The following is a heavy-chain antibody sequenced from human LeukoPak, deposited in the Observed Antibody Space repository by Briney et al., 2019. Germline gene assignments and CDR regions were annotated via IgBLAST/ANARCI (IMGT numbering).Heavy chain of an antibody. D-gene: IGHD3-22*01. CDR2: IYYSGST. Sequence: SETLSLTCTVSGGSISSSSYYWGWIRQPPGKGLEWIGSIYYSGSTYYNPSLKSRVTISVDTSKNQFSLKLSSVTAADTAVYYCASADYYDSSGYSYDAVDIWGQGTMVTVSS. V-gene: IGHV4-39*01. CDR1: GGSISSSSYY. CDR3: ASADYYDSSGYSYDAVDI. J-gene: IGHJ3*02.